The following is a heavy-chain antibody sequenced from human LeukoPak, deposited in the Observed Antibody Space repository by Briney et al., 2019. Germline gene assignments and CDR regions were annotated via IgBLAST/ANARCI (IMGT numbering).Heavy chain of an antibody. V-gene: IGHV4-59*06. D-gene: IGHD2-15*01. CDR1: GGSISSYY. J-gene: IGHJ6*02. CDR3: ARGVAANTAAYYYYYGMDV. Sequence: PSETLSLTCTVSGGSISSYYWSWIRQPPGKGLEWIGYIYYSGSTYYNPSLKSRVTISVDTSKNQFSLKLSSVTAADTAVYYCARGVAANTAAYYYYYGMDVWGQGTTVTVSS. CDR2: IYYSGST.